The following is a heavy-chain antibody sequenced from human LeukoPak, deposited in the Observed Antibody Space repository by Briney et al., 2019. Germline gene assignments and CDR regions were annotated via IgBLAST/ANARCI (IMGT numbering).Heavy chain of an antibody. V-gene: IGHV1-69*13. CDR2: IIPIFGTT. CDR1: GGTFSSYA. D-gene: IGHD2-21*01. J-gene: IGHJ4*02. Sequence: SVKVSCKASGGTFSSYATSWVRQATGQGLEWMGAIIPIFGTTKYAQTFQGRVTITADESTSTAYMELSSLRSDDTAVYYCARDGPTASCSAYWGQGTLVTVSS. CDR3: ARDGPTASCSAY.